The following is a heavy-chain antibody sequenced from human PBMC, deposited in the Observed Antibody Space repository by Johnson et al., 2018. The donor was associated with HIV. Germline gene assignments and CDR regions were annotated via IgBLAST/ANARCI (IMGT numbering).Heavy chain of an antibody. V-gene: IGHV3-30*04. CDR1: GFNFRTYA. J-gene: IGHJ3*02. CDR3: AKIAAAGTYDAFDI. D-gene: IGHD6-13*01. CDR2: ISYDGSNK. Sequence: VQLVESGGGVVQPGRSLRLSCAASGFNFRTYAMHWVRQAPGKGLEWVAVISYDGSNKYYADSVKGRFTISRDNSKNTLYLQMNSLRAEDTAVYYCAKIAAAGTYDAFDIWGQGTMVTVSS.